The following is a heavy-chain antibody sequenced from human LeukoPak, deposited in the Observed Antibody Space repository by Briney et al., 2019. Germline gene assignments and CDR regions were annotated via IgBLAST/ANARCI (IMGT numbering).Heavy chain of an antibody. J-gene: IGHJ6*03. CDR3: ARYARRYYMDV. CDR1: GGSISSHY. V-gene: IGHV4-59*11. D-gene: IGHD2-2*01. CDR2: IYYSGST. Sequence: KPSETLSLTCTVSGGSISSHYWSWIRQPPGKGLEWIGYIYYSGSTNYNPSLKSRVTISVDTSKNQFSLKLSSVTAADTDVYYCARYARRYYMDVWGKGTTVTVSS.